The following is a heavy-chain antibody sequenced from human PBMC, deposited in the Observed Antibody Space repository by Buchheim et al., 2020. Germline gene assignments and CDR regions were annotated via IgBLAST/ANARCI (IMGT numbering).Heavy chain of an antibody. V-gene: IGHV3-7*01. CDR2: IKQDGSEK. J-gene: IGHJ6*02. CDR1: GFTFSSYW. Sequence: EVQLVESGGGLVQPGGSLRLSCAASGFTFSSYWMSWVRQAPGKGLEWVANIKQDGSEKYYVDSVKGRFPISSDNATNSLYLQMNSLRAEDTAVYYCARERFLEWLLYYYYGMDVWGQGTT. CDR3: ARERFLEWLLYYYYGMDV. D-gene: IGHD3-3*01.